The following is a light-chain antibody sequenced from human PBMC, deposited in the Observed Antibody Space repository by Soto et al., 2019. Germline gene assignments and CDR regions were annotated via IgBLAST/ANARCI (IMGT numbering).Light chain of an antibody. V-gene: IGKV3-15*01. CDR1: QSVASN. CDR2: GAS. CDR3: QQYHNWPPQYT. Sequence: EIVMTQSPASLSVSPGDGATLSCRASQSVASNVAWYQQKPGQGPRLLIHGASTRAVGVPARFSGSGSGTDFTLTIHSLQSADFAVYYCQQYHNWPPQYTFGQGTKLQIK. J-gene: IGKJ2*01.